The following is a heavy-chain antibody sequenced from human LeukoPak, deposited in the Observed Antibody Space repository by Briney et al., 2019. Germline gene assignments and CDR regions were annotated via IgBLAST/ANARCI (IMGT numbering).Heavy chain of an antibody. Sequence: SETLSLTCAVYGGSFSGYSWTWIRQPPGNGLEWIGEINHSGSPNYNPSFKSRVSISVDTSKKQFSLTLNSVTAADTAYYYCARTTYDRPRVAHDWSRGTPVTVSS. CDR1: GGSFSGYS. CDR3: ARTTYDRPRVAHD. V-gene: IGHV4-34*01. J-gene: IGHJ4*02. D-gene: IGHD5-12*01. CDR2: INHSGSP.